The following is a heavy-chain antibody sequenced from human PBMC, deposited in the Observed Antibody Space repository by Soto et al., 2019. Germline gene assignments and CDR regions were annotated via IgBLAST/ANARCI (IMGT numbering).Heavy chain of an antibody. J-gene: IGHJ4*02. V-gene: IGHV1-46*01. D-gene: IGHD3-9*01. CDR2: IHPDGGHT. CDR3: ARGDIDF. CDR1: RYTFTNYS. Sequence: ASVKGSCKAPRYTFTNYSVEWVRQAPGQGLEWMGVIHPDGGHTTYSQKFQDRVTMTRDTFTSTIYMELSSLRSEDTAVYYYARGDIDFWGQGTLVTVSS.